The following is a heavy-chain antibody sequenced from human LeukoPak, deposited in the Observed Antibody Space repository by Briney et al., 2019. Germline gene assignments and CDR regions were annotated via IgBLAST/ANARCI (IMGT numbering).Heavy chain of an antibody. CDR2: IYTSGST. CDR3: ARDRWELPAFDI. J-gene: IGHJ3*02. D-gene: IGHD2-15*01. Sequence: SETLSLTCTVSGGSISSYYWSWIRQPAGKGLEWIGRIYTSGSTNYNPSLKSRVTMPVDTSKNQFSLKLSSVTAADTAVYYCARDRWELPAFDIWGQGTMVTVSS. V-gene: IGHV4-4*07. CDR1: GGSISSYY.